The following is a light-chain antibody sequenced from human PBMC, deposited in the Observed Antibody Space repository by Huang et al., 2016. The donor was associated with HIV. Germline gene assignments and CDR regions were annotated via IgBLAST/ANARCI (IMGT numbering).Light chain of an antibody. CDR3: QQSYDSHIFT. V-gene: IGKV1-39*01. J-gene: IGKJ3*01. CDR2: AAY. CDR1: QDISSH. Sequence: DFQMTQSPSSLSASVGDRVTITCRSSQDISSHLNWYQQKSGKAPKLLIHAAYKLQNGVPSRFSAYGSGTHFTLTINTLQPEDFATYYCQQSYDSHIFTFGPGTKVDVK.